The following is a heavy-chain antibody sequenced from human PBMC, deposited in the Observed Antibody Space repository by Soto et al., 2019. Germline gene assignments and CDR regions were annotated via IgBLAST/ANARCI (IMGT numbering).Heavy chain of an antibody. Sequence: VGSLRLSCAASGFTVSSNYMSWVRQAPGKGLEWVSVIYSGGSTYYADSVKGRFTISRDNSKNTLYLQMNSLRAEDTAVYYCARVRYSSPIAGMDVWGQGTTVTVSS. D-gene: IGHD6-13*01. CDR1: GFTVSSNY. CDR2: IYSGGST. V-gene: IGHV3-53*01. CDR3: ARVRYSSPIAGMDV. J-gene: IGHJ6*02.